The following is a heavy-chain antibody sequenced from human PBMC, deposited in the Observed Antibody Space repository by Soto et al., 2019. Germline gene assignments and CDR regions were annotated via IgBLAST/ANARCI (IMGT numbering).Heavy chain of an antibody. CDR3: ARSSFSYSSSSYYFDY. J-gene: IGHJ4*02. CDR1: GGSISSGDYY. V-gene: IGHV4-30-4*01. CDR2: IYYNGGT. D-gene: IGHD6-6*01. Sequence: QVQLQESGPGLVKPSQTLSLTCTVSGGSISSGDYYWSWIRQPPGKGLEWIGYIYYNGGTYYNPSLRSRVTISVDTSKNQFSLQLTSVTDADTAVYYCARSSFSYSSSSYYFDYWGQGTLLTVSS.